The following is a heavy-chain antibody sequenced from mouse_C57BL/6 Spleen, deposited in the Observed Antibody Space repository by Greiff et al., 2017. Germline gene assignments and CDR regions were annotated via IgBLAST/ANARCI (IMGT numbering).Heavy chain of an antibody. CDR3: VGRLWGYYGGHFAY. CDR2: IHPNNGGT. Sequence: EVQLQQSGPELVKPGASVKISCKASGYTFTDYYMNWVKQSHGKRLEWIGDIHPNNGGTSYNQKFKGKATLTVDKSSSTAYMELRSLTSEDSAVYYCVGRLWGYYGGHFAYWGQGTLVTVSA. CDR1: GYTFTDYY. J-gene: IGHJ3*01. V-gene: IGHV1-26*01. D-gene: IGHD1-1*01.